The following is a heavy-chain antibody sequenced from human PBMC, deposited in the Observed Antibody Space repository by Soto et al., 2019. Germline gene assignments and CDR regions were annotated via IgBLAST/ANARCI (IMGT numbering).Heavy chain of an antibody. CDR3: ARGYCSGGSCYSDYFDY. CDR1: GFTFSSYG. CDR2: IWYDGSNK. V-gene: IGHV3-33*01. D-gene: IGHD2-15*01. Sequence: PGGSLRLSCAASGFTFSSYGMHWVRQAPGKGLEWVAVIWYDGSNKYYADSVKGRFTISRDNSKNTLYLQMNSLRAEDTAVYYCARGYCSGGSCYSDYFDYWGQGTLVTVSS. J-gene: IGHJ4*02.